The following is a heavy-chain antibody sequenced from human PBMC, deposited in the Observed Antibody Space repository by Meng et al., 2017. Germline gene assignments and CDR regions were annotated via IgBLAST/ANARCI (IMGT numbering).Heavy chain of an antibody. Sequence: QVQLQEWGAGLLKPSETLSPTCAVYGGSFSGYYWSWIRQPPGKGLEWIGEINHSGSTNYNPSLKSRVTISVDTSKNQFSLKLSSVTAADTAVYYCARGRLRAYGSGSPEDYWGQGTLVTVSS. CDR1: GGSFSGYY. V-gene: IGHV4-34*01. D-gene: IGHD3-10*01. J-gene: IGHJ4*02. CDR2: INHSGST. CDR3: ARGRLRAYGSGSPEDY.